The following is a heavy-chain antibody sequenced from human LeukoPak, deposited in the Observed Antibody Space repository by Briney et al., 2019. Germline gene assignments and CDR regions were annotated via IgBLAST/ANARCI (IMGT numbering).Heavy chain of an antibody. CDR2: IKQDGSEK. J-gene: IGHJ4*02. Sequence: GGSLSLSCAASGFTCSSYWMSWLRQAPGKGLEWVANIKQDGSEKYYVDSVKGRFTISRDNAKNSLYLQMNSLSAEDTAVYYCAALPVLWFGELPPDYWGQGTLVTVSS. V-gene: IGHV3-7*01. D-gene: IGHD3-10*01. CDR1: GFTCSSYW. CDR3: AALPVLWFGELPPDY.